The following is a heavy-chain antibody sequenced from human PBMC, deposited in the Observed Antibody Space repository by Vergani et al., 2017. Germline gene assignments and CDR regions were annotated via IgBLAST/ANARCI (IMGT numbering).Heavy chain of an antibody. CDR1: GGSISSGSYY. J-gene: IGHJ4*02. CDR3: ARDYYYDSSGYSN. V-gene: IGHV4-61*02. CDR2: IYTSGST. Sequence: QVQLQESGPGLVKPSQTLSLTCTVSGGSISSGSYYWSWIRQPAGKGLEWIGRIYTSGSTNYNPSLKSRVTISVDTSKNQFSLKLSSVTAADTAVYYCARDYYYDSSGYSNWGQGTLVTVSS. D-gene: IGHD3-22*01.